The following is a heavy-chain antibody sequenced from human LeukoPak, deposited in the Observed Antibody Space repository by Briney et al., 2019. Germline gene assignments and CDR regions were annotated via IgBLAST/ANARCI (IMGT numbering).Heavy chain of an antibody. CDR3: ARGPSYDSSGYYYP. J-gene: IGHJ5*02. CDR2: ISAYNGNT. V-gene: IGHV1-18*01. D-gene: IGHD3-22*01. Sequence: ASVKVSCKASGYTFTSYGISWVRQAPGQGLEWMGWISAYNGNTNYAQKLQGRVTMTTDTSTSTAYMELRSLRSDDAAVYYCARGPSYDSSGYYYPWGQGTLVTVSS. CDR1: GYTFTSYG.